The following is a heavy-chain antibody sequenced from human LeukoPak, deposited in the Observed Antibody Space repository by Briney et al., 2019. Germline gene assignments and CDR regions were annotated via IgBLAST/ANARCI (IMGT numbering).Heavy chain of an antibody. Sequence: PGGSLRLSCAASGFTFSSYAMSWVRQAPGKGLEWVSAISGSGGSTYCADSVKGRFTISRDNSKNTLYLQMNSLRAEGTAVYYCAPSPSIAVAGLLAYWGQGTLVTVSS. J-gene: IGHJ4*02. V-gene: IGHV3-23*01. CDR3: APSPSIAVAGLLAY. CDR1: GFTFSSYA. CDR2: ISGSGGST. D-gene: IGHD6-19*01.